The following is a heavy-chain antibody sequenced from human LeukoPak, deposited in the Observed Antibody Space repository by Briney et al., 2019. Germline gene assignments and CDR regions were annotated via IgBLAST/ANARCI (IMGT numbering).Heavy chain of an antibody. J-gene: IGHJ6*02. V-gene: IGHV4-4*07. CDR3: ARELVVATTAGYYYYGMDV. CDR1: GGSISSYY. CDR2: IYTSGST. D-gene: IGHD5-12*01. Sequence: PSETLSLTCTVSGGSISSYYWSWIRQPAGKGLEWIGRIYTSGSTNYNPSLKSRVTMSVDTSKNQFSLKLSSVTAADTAVYYCARELVVATTAGYYYYGMDVWGQGTTVTVSS.